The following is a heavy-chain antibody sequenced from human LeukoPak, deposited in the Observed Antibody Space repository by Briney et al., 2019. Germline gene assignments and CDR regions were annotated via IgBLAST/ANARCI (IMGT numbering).Heavy chain of an antibody. V-gene: IGHV3-23*01. D-gene: IGHD3-22*01. CDR1: AFPFSNYV. Sequence: GGSLRLSCPASAFPFSNYVMIWVRQAPGKGLEWVSTISASGERTYHADSVRGRFTITRDNSKNPLHLQMNSLRADDTAVYYCAKAGPGTMNFDAFDIWGQGTVVTVSS. J-gene: IGHJ3*02. CDR2: ISASGERT. CDR3: AKAGPGTMNFDAFDI.